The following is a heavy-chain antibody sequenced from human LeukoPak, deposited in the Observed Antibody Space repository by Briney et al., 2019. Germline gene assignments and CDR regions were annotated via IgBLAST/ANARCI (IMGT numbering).Heavy chain of an antibody. V-gene: IGHV3-23*01. Sequence: PGGTLRLSCAASGFTFRNYAMTWVRQAPGKGLEWVSLISESGGNTYYADSVRGRFTISRDNSKTTLYLQMNSLRAEDTVVYYCAKRRYGDYGDFDYWGQGTLVTVSS. J-gene: IGHJ4*02. CDR1: GFTFRNYA. CDR2: ISESGGNT. D-gene: IGHD4-17*01. CDR3: AKRRYGDYGDFDY.